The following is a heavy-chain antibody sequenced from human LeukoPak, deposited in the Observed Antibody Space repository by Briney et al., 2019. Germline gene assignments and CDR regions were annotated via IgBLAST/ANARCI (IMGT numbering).Heavy chain of an antibody. J-gene: IGHJ4*02. CDR1: GFTFSSYA. V-gene: IGHV3-23*01. CDR3: AKGRNEDGDAALNY. CDR2: INGRGGNT. D-gene: IGHD4-17*01. Sequence: GGSLRLSCAASGFTFSSYAMSWVRQAPGKGLEWASSINGRGGNTFYADSVKGRFTISRDNSKNTLYLQMNSLRAEDTAAYHCAKGRNEDGDAALNYWGQGTLVTVSS.